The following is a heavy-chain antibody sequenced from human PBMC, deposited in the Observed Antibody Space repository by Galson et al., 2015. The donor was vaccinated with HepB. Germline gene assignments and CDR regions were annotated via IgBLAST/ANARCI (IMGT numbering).Heavy chain of an antibody. CDR3: ARDLSPSRLRIAAAGTLGAFDI. V-gene: IGHV1-69*04. CDR2: IIPILGIA. Sequence: SVKVSCKASGGTFSSYTISWVRQAPGQGLEWMGRIIPILGIANYAQKFQGRVTITADKSTSTAYMELSSLRSEDTAVYYCARDLSPSRLRIAAAGTLGAFDIWGQGTMVTVSS. D-gene: IGHD6-13*01. J-gene: IGHJ3*02. CDR1: GGTFSSYT.